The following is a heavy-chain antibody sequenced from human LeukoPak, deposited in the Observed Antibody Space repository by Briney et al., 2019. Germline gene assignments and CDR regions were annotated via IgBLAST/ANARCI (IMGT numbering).Heavy chain of an antibody. D-gene: IGHD4-17*01. CDR3: ARVDGDYGNDAFDI. J-gene: IGHJ3*02. Sequence: SETLSLTCTVSGGSISSSSYSWSWIRQPPGKGLEWIGYIYHSGSTYYNPSLKSRVTISVDRSKNQFSLKLSSVTAADTAVYYCARVDGDYGNDAFDIWGQGTMVTVSS. CDR2: IYHSGST. CDR1: GGSISSSSYS. V-gene: IGHV4-30-2*01.